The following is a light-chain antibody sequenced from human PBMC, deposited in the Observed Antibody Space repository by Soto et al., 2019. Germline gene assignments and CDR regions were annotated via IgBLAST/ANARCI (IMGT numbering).Light chain of an antibody. J-gene: IGKJ2*01. CDR1: QRLSSDY. CDR2: GAS. V-gene: IGKV3-20*01. CDR3: QQYGSSLYT. Sequence: EIVLTQSPGTLSLSPGERATPSCRASQRLSSDYLTWYQQIPGQPPRLLIYGASSRAAGIPDRFSGSGSGTDFTLTIRRLEPEDFAVYYCQQYGSSLYTFGQGTKLEIK.